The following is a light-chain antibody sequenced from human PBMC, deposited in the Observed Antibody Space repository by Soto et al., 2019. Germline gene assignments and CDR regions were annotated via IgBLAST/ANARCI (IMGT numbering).Light chain of an antibody. J-gene: IGKJ5*01. CDR2: EAS. CDR1: QSVSSSW. V-gene: IGKV3-20*01. Sequence: EIVLTQSPGILSLSPGERATLSCRASQSVSSSWLGWYQQKPGQAPRLLIYEASSRTTGTPDRFSGSGSGTDSTLTIRRLEPEDFAVYYCQQNGRSPITFGQGTRLEIK. CDR3: QQNGRSPIT.